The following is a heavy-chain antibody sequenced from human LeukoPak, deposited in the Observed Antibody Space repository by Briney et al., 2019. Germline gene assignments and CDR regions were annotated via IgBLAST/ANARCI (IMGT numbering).Heavy chain of an antibody. J-gene: IGHJ4*02. CDR2: IYSGGST. CDR3: ATRDFFDY. V-gene: IGHV3-53*01. Sequence: TGGSLRLSCAASGFTVSSNYMNWVRQAPGKGLEWVSVIYSGGSTYYAGSVKGRFTISRDNSKNTLYLQMNSLRAEDTAVYYCATRDFFDYWGQGTLVTVSS. CDR1: GFTVSSNY.